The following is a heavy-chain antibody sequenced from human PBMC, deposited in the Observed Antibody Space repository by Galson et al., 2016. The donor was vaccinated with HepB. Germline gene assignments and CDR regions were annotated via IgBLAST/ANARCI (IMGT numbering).Heavy chain of an antibody. Sequence: SLSLSCAASGFHFSNYGFHWACPTPPKGLAWVAFIYSAGSKISYGNSVKGRFTISRDNSKHTVYLEMNSLIDEETAVYYCARAHDCVLPLGYWGQGTLVTVSS. V-gene: IGHV3-33*01. CDR2: IYSAGSKI. CDR3: ARAHDCVLPLGY. J-gene: IGHJ4*02. CDR1: GFHFSNYG. D-gene: IGHD1-1*01.